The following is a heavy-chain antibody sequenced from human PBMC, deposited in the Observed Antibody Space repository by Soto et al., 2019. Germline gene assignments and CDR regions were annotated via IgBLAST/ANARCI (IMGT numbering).Heavy chain of an antibody. D-gene: IGHD2-15*01. J-gene: IGHJ4*02. CDR1: GFTVSSNY. CDR2: IYSGGST. CDR3: ARVRIVTVATYYFDY. V-gene: IGHV3-66*01. Sequence: PGGSLRLSCAASGFTVSSNYMSWVRQAPGKGLEWVSVIYSGGSTYYADSVKGRFTISRDNSKNTLYLQMNSLRAEDTAVYYCARVRIVTVATYYFDYWGQGTLVTVSS.